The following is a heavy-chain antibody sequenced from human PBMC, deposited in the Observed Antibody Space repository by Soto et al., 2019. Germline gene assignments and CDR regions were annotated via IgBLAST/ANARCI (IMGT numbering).Heavy chain of an antibody. CDR2: ISSSRSNT. Sequence: EVQLVESGGGLVKPGGSLRLSCAASGFTFTAYNMNWVRQAPGKGLEWVSSISSSRSNTYYADSVKGRFTISRDNAKKSLYLQMSSLRVEDTAVYYCARGYCESLFDYWGQGTLVTVSS. CDR1: GFTFTAYN. CDR3: ARGYCESLFDY. D-gene: IGHD2-8*02. J-gene: IGHJ4*02. V-gene: IGHV3-21*01.